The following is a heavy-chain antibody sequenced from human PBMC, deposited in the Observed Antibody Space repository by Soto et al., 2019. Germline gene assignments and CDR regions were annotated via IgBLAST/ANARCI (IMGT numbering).Heavy chain of an antibody. Sequence: EVQLLGSGGGLVQPGGSLRLSCAASGFSISTYGVTWVRQAPGKGLEWVSGFSGGDGGTHYADSVKGRFTISRDNSKNTAYQLMNSLRTDDTAVYYCARWNGFGDYWGQGTRVTVSS. CDR1: GFSISTYG. D-gene: IGHD1-1*01. J-gene: IGHJ4*02. CDR3: ARWNGFGDY. CDR2: FSGGDGGT. V-gene: IGHV3-23*01.